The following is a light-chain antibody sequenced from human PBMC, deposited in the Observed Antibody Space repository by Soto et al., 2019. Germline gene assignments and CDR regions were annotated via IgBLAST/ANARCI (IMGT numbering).Light chain of an antibody. CDR3: QQRTTWPIT. V-gene: IGKV3-11*01. CDR1: QSLSIY. Sequence: IVLTQSPATLSLSPGERATLSCRASQSLSIYLAWYQQKPGQAPSLLIFDASNRATGIPARFSGSGSGTDFTLTISGLEPEDSAVYYCQQRTTWPITFGQGTRLEIK. J-gene: IGKJ5*01. CDR2: DAS.